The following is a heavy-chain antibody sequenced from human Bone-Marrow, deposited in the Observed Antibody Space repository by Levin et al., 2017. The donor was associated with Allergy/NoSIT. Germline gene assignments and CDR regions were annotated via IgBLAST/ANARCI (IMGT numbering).Heavy chain of an antibody. CDR1: GFTFSSYN. Sequence: GESLKISCAASGFTFSSYNMNWVRQAPGKGLEWVSFISSSSSYIYYADSVKGRFTISRDNAKNSLYLQMNSLRAEDTAVYYCARDGVITMVRGVSPYYYYMDVWGKGTTVTVSS. V-gene: IGHV3-21*01. CDR3: ARDGVITMVRGVSPYYYYMDV. D-gene: IGHD3-10*01. J-gene: IGHJ6*03. CDR2: ISSSSSYI.